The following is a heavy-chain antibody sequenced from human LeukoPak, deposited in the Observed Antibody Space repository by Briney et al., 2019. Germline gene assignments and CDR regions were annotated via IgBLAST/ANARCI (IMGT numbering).Heavy chain of an antibody. Sequence: SETLSLNCNVSGDSISGYYWSWIRQPPGEGLEWIGYVYYSGTTDYNPSLKSRVTISVDTSKNQLSLKLTSVSAADTAVYHCARHGGGSSSVFYSDYWGQGALVTVSS. D-gene: IGHD6-13*01. V-gene: IGHV4-59*08. CDR2: VYYSGTT. CDR3: ARHGGGSSSVFYSDY. J-gene: IGHJ4*02. CDR1: GDSISGYY.